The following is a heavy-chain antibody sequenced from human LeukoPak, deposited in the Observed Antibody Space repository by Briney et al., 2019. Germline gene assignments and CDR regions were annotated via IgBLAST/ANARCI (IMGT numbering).Heavy chain of an antibody. CDR1: GFTFSSYA. V-gene: IGHV3-23*01. J-gene: IGHJ5*02. CDR2: ISGSGGST. CDR3: AKDSKGATINWFDP. Sequence: AGGSLRLSCAASGFTFSSYAMSWVRQAPGKGLEWVSAISGSGGSTYYADSVKGRFTISRDNSKNTLYLQMNSLRAEDTAVYYCAKDSKGATINWFDPWGQGTLVTVSS. D-gene: IGHD1-26*01.